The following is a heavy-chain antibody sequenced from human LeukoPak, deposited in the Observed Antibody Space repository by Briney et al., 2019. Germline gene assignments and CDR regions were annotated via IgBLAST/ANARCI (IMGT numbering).Heavy chain of an antibody. Sequence: SVKVSCKASGGTFSSYAISWVRQAPGQGLEWIGGIIPIFGTANYAQKFQGRVTITTDESTSTAYMELSSLRSEDTAVYYCARSSPTGNYFDYWGQGTLVTVSS. CDR1: GGTFSSYA. V-gene: IGHV1-69*05. D-gene: IGHD1-1*01. CDR2: IIPIFGTA. J-gene: IGHJ4*02. CDR3: ARSSPTGNYFDY.